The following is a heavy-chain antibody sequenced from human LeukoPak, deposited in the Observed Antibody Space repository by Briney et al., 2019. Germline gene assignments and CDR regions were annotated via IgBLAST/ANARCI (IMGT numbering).Heavy chain of an antibody. D-gene: IGHD4-11*01. V-gene: IGHV4-59*01. CDR2: IYYSGST. CDR3: ARERGGDYSDAFDV. Sequence: PSETLSLTCTVSGDSINNYYWSWIRRPPGKGLEWIGYIYYSGSTSYNPSLKSRVTIPVDTSKNQLSLKLSSVTAADTAVYYCARERGGDYSDAFDVWGQGTMVTVSS. J-gene: IGHJ3*01. CDR1: GDSINNYY.